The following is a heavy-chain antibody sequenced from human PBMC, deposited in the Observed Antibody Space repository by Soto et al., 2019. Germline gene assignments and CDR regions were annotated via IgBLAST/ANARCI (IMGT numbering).Heavy chain of an antibody. CDR3: AKDPTDGYNPFPFSVDY. CDR1: GFTFSSYG. CDR2: ISYDGSNK. J-gene: IGHJ4*02. Sequence: PGGSLRLSCAASGFTFSSYGMHWVRQAPGKGLEWVAVISYDGSNKFFAVSVKGRFTISRDNSKISLYLQMNSLRAEDAAVYYCAKDPTDGYNPFPFSVDYWGQGTLVTVSS. V-gene: IGHV3-30*18. D-gene: IGHD5-12*01.